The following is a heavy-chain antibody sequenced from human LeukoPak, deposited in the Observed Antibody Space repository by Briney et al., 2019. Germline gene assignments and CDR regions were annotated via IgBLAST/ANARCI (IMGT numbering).Heavy chain of an antibody. D-gene: IGHD3-22*01. CDR3: ARQELYYYDSSGYYYYDY. Sequence: GESLKISCKGSGYSFTSYWIGWVRQMPGKGLEWMGIIYPGDSDTRYSPSFQGQVTISADKSISTAYLQWSSLKASDTAMYYCARQELYYYDSSGYYYYDYWGQGTLVTVSS. V-gene: IGHV5-51*01. CDR1: GYSFTSYW. CDR2: IYPGDSDT. J-gene: IGHJ4*02.